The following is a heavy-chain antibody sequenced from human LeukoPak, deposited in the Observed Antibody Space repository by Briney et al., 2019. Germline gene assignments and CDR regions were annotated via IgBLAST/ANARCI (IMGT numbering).Heavy chain of an antibody. V-gene: IGHV3-11*01. CDR3: AKDLRYSGSYRSGNY. CDR2: ISSRSSNK. J-gene: IGHJ4*02. Sequence: PGGSLRLSCAASGFTFSNHYMSWIRQAPGKGLVWVSYISSRSSNKYYADSVKGRFTISRDNAKNSLYLQMDSLRAEDTAVYYCAKDLRYSGSYRSGNYWGQGTLVTVSS. CDR1: GFTFSNHY. D-gene: IGHD1-26*01.